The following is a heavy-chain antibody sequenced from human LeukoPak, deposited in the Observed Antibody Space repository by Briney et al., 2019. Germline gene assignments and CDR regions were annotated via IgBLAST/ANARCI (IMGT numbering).Heavy chain of an antibody. V-gene: IGHV4-30-2*01. CDR1: GGSIRSGGYS. Sequence: PSQTLSLTCAVSGGSIRSGGYSWSRLPQPPGKGLEWIGYIYPSGSTYYNTSLKSRVTITVDRSKNQFSLKLRSVTAADTAVYYCARGCSVFGVVTSLYYYGMDVWGQGTTVTVSS. J-gene: IGHJ6*02. D-gene: IGHD3-3*01. CDR2: IYPSGST. CDR3: ARGCSVFGVVTSLYYYGMDV.